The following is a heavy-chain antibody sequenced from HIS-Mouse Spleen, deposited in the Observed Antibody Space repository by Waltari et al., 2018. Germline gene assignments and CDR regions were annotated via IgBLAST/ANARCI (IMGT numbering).Heavy chain of an antibody. CDR3: ARSPYYDFWSGYSDNWFDP. CDR2: IYYSGST. J-gene: IGHJ5*02. D-gene: IGHD3-3*01. CDR1: GGSISSGGYY. V-gene: IGHV4-31*03. Sequence: QVQLQESGPGLVKPSQTLSLTCTVSGGSISSGGYYWSWIRQHPGKGLEWIGYIYYSGSTSSNPSLEGRVTISVDTAKNQFSLKLSSVTAADTAVYYCARSPYYDFWSGYSDNWFDPWGQGTLVTVSS.